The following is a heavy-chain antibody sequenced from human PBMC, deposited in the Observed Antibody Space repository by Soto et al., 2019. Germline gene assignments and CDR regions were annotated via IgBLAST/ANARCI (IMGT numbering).Heavy chain of an antibody. J-gene: IGHJ6*02. Sequence: QVQLEQSGAEVKKPGASVKVSCKASGYTFTGYYMHWVRQAPGQGLEWMGWINPVSGGTNYAQKFQGYVNMTRDTSISTVYMELSRLRSDDTAVYYCARDLWRQQMDPNYGMDVWGQGTTVTVSS. CDR2: INPVSGGT. D-gene: IGHD3-10*01. V-gene: IGHV1-2*04. CDR1: GYTFTGYY. CDR3: ARDLWRQQMDPNYGMDV.